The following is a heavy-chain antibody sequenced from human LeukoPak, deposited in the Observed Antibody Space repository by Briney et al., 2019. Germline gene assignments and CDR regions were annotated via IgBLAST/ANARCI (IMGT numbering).Heavy chain of an antibody. V-gene: IGHV1-69*02. CDR3: ARVGSSSFERVKNWLDP. CDR1: GGTFSSYT. Sequence: GASVKVSCKASGGTFSSYTISWVRQAPGQGLEWMGRIIPILGIANYAQKFQGRVTITADKSTSTAYMELSSLRSEDTAVYYCARVGSSSFERVKNWLDPWGQGTLVTVSS. J-gene: IGHJ5*02. D-gene: IGHD6-13*01. CDR2: IIPILGIA.